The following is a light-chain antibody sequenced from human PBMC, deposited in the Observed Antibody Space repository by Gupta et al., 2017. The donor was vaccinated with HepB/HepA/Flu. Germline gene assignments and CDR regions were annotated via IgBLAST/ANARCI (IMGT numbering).Light chain of an antibody. CDR1: QGINNY. V-gene: IGKV1D-17*01. CDR2: AAF. J-gene: IGKJ4*01. CDR3: LQHNSYPL. Sequence: NIQMTQSPSAMSASVGDRVTITCRARQGINNYLAWFQQKPGKVPRHLIYAAFSLQSGVPSRFSGSGSETEFTLTISSLQPEDFATYYCLQHNSYPLFGGGTKVEIK.